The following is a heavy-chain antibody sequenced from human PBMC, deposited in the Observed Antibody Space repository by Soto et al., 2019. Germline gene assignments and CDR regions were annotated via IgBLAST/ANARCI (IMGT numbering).Heavy chain of an antibody. Sequence: GGSLRLSCAASGFTFSSYAMHWVRQAPGKGLEWVALISYDGSDKDYADSVKGRFTISRDNSRNTLYLQMNSLRAEDTAVYYCAKNSESSAYSSFDYWGQGTLVTVSS. V-gene: IGHV3-30-3*02. CDR2: ISYDGSDK. CDR3: AKNSESSAYSSFDY. CDR1: GFTFSSYA. J-gene: IGHJ4*02. D-gene: IGHD3-22*01.